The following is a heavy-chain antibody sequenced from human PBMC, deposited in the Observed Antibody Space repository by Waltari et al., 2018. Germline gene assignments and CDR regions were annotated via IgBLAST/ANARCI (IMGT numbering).Heavy chain of an antibody. J-gene: IGHJ4*02. Sequence: QVQLQESGPGLVKPSETLSLTCAVSGYSISSGYYWGWIRQPPGKGLEWIGSIYHSGSTSYNPSLKSRVTISVDTSKNQFSLKLSSVTAADTAVYYCARGTLWFGEYSYWGQGTLVTVSS. CDR2: IYHSGST. D-gene: IGHD3-10*01. V-gene: IGHV4-38-2*01. CDR3: ARGTLWFGEYSY. CDR1: GYSISSGYY.